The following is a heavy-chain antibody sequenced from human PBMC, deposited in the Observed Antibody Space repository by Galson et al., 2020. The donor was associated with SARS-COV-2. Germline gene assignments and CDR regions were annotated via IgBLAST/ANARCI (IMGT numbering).Heavy chain of an antibody. J-gene: IGHJ5*02. Sequence: SETLSLTCTVSGGSITSTSYYWAWLRQPPGKGLEWIGSIYYTGSTYYNPSLKSRVTISVDTSKNQFSLILRSVTAADTAVYYCARVDYYDSGGRMTGWFDPWGQGTLVTVSS. CDR3: ARVDYYDSGGRMTGWFDP. D-gene: IGHD3-22*01. CDR2: IYYTGST. V-gene: IGHV4-39*07. CDR1: GGSITSTSYY.